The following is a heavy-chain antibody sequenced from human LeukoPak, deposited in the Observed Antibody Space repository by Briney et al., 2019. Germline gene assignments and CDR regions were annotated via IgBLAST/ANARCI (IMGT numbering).Heavy chain of an antibody. Sequence: GGSLRLSCAASGFTFSSYAMSWVRQAPGKVLEWVSAISGSGGSTYYADSVKGRFTISRDNAKNSLYLQMNSLRAEDTAVYYCARDWYDNSDAFDIWGQGTMVTVSS. V-gene: IGHV3-23*01. CDR1: GFTFSSYA. CDR3: ARDWYDNSDAFDI. D-gene: IGHD3-9*01. J-gene: IGHJ3*02. CDR2: ISGSGGST.